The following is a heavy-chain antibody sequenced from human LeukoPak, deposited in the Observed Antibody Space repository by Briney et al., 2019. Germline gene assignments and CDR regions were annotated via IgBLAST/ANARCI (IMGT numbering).Heavy chain of an antibody. D-gene: IGHD5-12*01. CDR3: ARGQYSGYF. CDR2: IHYSGST. Sequence: SETLSLTCTVSGGSITSYYWSWIRQPPGKGLEWIGYIHYSGSTNYNPSLKSRVTISVETSKNQFSLKLTSVTAADTAVYYCARGQYSGYFWGQGTLVTVSS. J-gene: IGHJ4*02. V-gene: IGHV4-59*01. CDR1: GGSITSYY.